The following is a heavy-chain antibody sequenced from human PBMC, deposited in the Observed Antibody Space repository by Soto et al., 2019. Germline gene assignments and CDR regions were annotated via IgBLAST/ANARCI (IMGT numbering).Heavy chain of an antibody. Sequence: GGSLRLSCAASGFTFSSYGMHWVRQAPGKGLEWVSSIRSGRDTFYADSVKGRFSISRDDATSSVSLQMNSLRGEDTAVYFCAREETAWPLAYGLDVWGQGTTVTVSS. V-gene: IGHV3-21*01. J-gene: IGHJ6*02. CDR3: AREETAWPLAYGLDV. CDR1: GFTFSSYG. D-gene: IGHD2-21*02. CDR2: IRSGRDT.